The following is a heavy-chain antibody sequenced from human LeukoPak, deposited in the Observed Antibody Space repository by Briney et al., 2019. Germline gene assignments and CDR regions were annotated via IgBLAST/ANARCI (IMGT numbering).Heavy chain of an antibody. V-gene: IGHV3-21*01. CDR2: ISSSSSYI. D-gene: IGHD2-15*01. CDR1: GFTFSSYG. J-gene: IGHJ6*02. Sequence: GRSLRLSCAASGFTFSSYGMHWVRQAPGKGLEWVSSISSSSSYIYYADSVKGRFTISRDNAKNSLYLQMNSLRAEDTAVYYCARDSGGYYYYGMDVWGQGTTVTVSS. CDR3: ARDSGGYYYYGMDV.